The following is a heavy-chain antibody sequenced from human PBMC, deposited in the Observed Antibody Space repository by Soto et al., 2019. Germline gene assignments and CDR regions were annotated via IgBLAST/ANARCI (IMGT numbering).Heavy chain of an antibody. CDR3: ARDYMVRGVMRWFDP. CDR1: GGSISSSNW. V-gene: IGHV4-4*02. CDR2: IYHSGST. Sequence: QVQLQESGPGLVKPSGTLSLTCAVSGGSISSSNWWSWVRQPPGKGLEWIGEIYHSGSTNYNPSLKSRVTISVDKSKNRFSLKRSSVTAADTAVYYCARDYMVRGVMRWFDPWGQGTLVTVSS. D-gene: IGHD3-10*01. J-gene: IGHJ5*02.